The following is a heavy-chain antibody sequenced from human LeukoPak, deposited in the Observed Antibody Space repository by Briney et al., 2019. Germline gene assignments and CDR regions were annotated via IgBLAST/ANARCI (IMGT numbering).Heavy chain of an antibody. CDR3: AREQRVVVTPTLLSANYYYYMDF. CDR2: ISSSSSYI. CDR1: GFTFSSYS. D-gene: IGHD2-21*02. V-gene: IGHV3-21*01. Sequence: GGSLRLSCAASGFTFSSYSMNWVRQAPGKGLEWVSSISSSSSYIYYADSVKGRFTISRDNAKNSLYLQMNSLRAEDTAVYYCAREQRVVVTPTLLSANYYYYMDFWGKGTTVTVSS. J-gene: IGHJ6*03.